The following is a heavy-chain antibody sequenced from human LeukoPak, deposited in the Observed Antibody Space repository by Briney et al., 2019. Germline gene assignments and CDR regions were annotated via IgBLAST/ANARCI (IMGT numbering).Heavy chain of an antibody. CDR2: IYYSGST. D-gene: IGHD6-6*01. Sequence: SETLSLTCTVSGGSISSYYWSWIRQPPGKGLEWIGYIYYSGSTNYNPSLKSRVTISVDTSKNQFSLKLSSVTAADTAVYYCARDGDSRSSAYYYYYMDVWGKGTTVTVS. J-gene: IGHJ6*03. V-gene: IGHV4-59*01. CDR1: GGSISSYY. CDR3: ARDGDSRSSAYYYYYMDV.